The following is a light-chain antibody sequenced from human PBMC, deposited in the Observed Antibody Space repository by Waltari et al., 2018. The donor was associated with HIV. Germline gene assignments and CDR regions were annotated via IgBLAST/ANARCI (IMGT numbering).Light chain of an antibody. Sequence: DIVMTQSPDSLAVSLGERATFNCKSSQSVLYRSNNKNYLAWYQQKPGQPPRLLIYWASTRESGVPDRFSGSGSGTDFTLTISSLQAEDVAVYYCQQYYDNPRTFGQGTKVEIK. CDR3: QQYYDNPRT. J-gene: IGKJ1*01. CDR2: WAS. V-gene: IGKV4-1*01. CDR1: QSVLYRSNNKNY.